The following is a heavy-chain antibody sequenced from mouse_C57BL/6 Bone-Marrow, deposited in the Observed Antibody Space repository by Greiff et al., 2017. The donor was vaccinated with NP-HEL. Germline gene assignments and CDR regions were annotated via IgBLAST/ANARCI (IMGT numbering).Heavy chain of an antibody. V-gene: IGHV5-6*02. CDR2: ISSGGSYT. Sequence: EVMLVESGGDLVKPGGSLKLSCAASGFTFSSYGMSWVRQTPDKRLEWVATISSGGSYTYYPDSVKGRVTISRDNAKNTLYLQMSSLKSEDTAMYYCARRVTTVPYYYAMDYWGQGTSVTVSS. CDR1: GFTFSSYG. J-gene: IGHJ4*01. D-gene: IGHD1-1*01. CDR3: ARRVTTVPYYYAMDY.